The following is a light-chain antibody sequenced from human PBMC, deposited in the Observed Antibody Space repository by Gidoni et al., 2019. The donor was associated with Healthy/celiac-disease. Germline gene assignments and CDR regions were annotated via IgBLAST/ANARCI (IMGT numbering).Light chain of an antibody. V-gene: IGKV3-15*01. CDR2: GAS. J-gene: IGKJ1*01. CDR3: QQYNNWPT. CDR1: QSVSSN. Sequence: EIVMPQSPATLSVSPGERATLSCRASQSVSSNLAWYQQKPGQAPRLLIYGASTRATGITARFSGSGSGTEFTLTISSLQYEDFAVYYCQQYNNWPTFGQGTKVEIK.